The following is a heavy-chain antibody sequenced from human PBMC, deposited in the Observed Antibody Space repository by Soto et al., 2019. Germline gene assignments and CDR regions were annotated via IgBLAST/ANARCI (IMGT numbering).Heavy chain of an antibody. CDR3: AKDLRTTISDYGMDV. CDR2: ISSSGSTI. CDR1: GFTFSDYY. Sequence: PGGSLRLSCAASGFTFSDYYMSWIRQAPGKGLEWVSYISSSGSTIYYADSVKGRFTISRDNSKSILYLQMNRLRPEDTAVYKCAKDLRTTISDYGMDVWGHGTTVTVSS. J-gene: IGHJ6*02. V-gene: IGHV3-11*04. D-gene: IGHD2-15*01.